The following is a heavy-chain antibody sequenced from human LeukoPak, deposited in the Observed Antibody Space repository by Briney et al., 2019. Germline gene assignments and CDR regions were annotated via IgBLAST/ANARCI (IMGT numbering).Heavy chain of an antibody. D-gene: IGHD2-15*01. CDR2: IYHSGST. V-gene: IGHV4-4*02. Sequence: SETLSLTCAVSGGSISSSNWWSWVHPPPGKGLEWIGEIYHSGSTNYNPSLKSRVTISVDTSKNQFSLKLSSVTAADTAVYYCARDQVAANAFDIWGQGTMVTVSS. J-gene: IGHJ3*02. CDR1: GGSISSSNW. CDR3: ARDQVAANAFDI.